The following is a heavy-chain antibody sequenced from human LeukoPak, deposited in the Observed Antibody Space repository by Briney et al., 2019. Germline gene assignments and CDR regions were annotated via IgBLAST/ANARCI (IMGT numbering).Heavy chain of an antibody. CDR2: IKQDGSEK. D-gene: IGHD6-19*01. J-gene: IGHJ4*02. CDR1: GFTFSSYW. CDR3: AREGSVAGTFDY. V-gene: IGHV3-7*01. Sequence: PGGSLRLSCAASGFTFSSYWVSWVRQAPGKGLEWVANIKQDGSEKYYVDSVKGRFTISRDNAKNSLYLQMNSLRAEDTAVYYCAREGSVAGTFDYWGQGTLVTVSS.